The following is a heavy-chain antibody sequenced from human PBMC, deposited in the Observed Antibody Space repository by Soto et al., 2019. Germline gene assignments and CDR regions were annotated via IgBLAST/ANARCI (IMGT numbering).Heavy chain of an antibody. Sequence: VQLVQSGAEVKKPGASVKVSCKASGYTFTGYYMHWVRQAPGQGLEWMGWINPNSGDTNYAQKFQGWVTMTRDTSISTAYMELSRLRSDDTAVYYCARDMSVDSSSAFDIWGQGTMVTVSS. V-gene: IGHV1-2*04. CDR2: INPNSGDT. CDR3: ARDMSVDSSSAFDI. J-gene: IGHJ3*02. D-gene: IGHD3-22*01. CDR1: GYTFTGYY.